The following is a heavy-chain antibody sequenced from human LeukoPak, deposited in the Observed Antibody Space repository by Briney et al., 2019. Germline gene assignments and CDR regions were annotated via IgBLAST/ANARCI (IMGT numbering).Heavy chain of an antibody. CDR3: ARAGKSGSSIDY. CDR1: GGSISSYY. D-gene: IGHD1-26*01. CDR2: IYYSGST. J-gene: IGHJ4*02. Sequence: PSETLSLTCTVSGGSISSYYWSWIRQPPGKGLEWIGYIYYSGSTNYNPSLKSRVTISVDKSKNQFSLKLSSVIAADTAVYYCARAGKSGSSIDYWGQGTLVTVSS. V-gene: IGHV4-59*12.